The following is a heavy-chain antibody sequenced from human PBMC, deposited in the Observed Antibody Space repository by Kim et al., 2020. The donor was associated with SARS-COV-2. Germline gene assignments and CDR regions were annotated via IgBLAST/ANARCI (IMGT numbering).Heavy chain of an antibody. J-gene: IGHJ4*01. V-gene: IGHV3-53*04. Sequence: GGSLRLSCAASGSTFSKNYWGWVRQAPGKGLEWVSTIYSVGSTYYADSVKGRFTISRHNSKNTLSLLMTSLRPEDTAVYYCARLTQYYFDFWGHGTLVTV. CDR1: GSTFSKNY. CDR3: ARLTQYYFDF. D-gene: IGHD7-27*01. CDR2: IYSVGST.